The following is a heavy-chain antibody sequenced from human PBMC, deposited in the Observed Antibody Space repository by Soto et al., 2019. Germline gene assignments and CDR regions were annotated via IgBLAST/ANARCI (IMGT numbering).Heavy chain of an antibody. V-gene: IGHV2-26*01. J-gene: IGHJ5*02. Sequence: QVTLKESGPVLVKPTETLTLTCTVSGFSLSNGRMGVSWIRQPPGKALEWLAHIFSNDEKSYSASLKSRLTLFKDTTKSQVVLTMTNMDPVDTATYYHARIHARKYSSGWYYWFDPWGQGTLVAVSS. CDR3: ARIHARKYSSGWYYWFDP. CDR1: GFSLSNGRMG. D-gene: IGHD6-19*01. CDR2: IFSNDEK.